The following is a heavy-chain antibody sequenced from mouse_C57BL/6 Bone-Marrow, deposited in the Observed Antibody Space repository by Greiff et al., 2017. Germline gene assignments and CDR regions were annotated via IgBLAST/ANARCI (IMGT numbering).Heavy chain of an antibody. CDR3: ARWGGFAY. CDR1: GYTFTDYE. V-gene: IGHV1-15*01. Sequence: VQLQESGAELVRPGASVTLSCKASGYTFTDYEMHWVKQTPVHGLEWIGAIDPETGGTAHNQKFKGKAILTADKSSSTAYMELRSLTSEDSAVYYCARWGGFAYWGQGTLVTDSA. J-gene: IGHJ3*01. CDR2: IDPETGGT.